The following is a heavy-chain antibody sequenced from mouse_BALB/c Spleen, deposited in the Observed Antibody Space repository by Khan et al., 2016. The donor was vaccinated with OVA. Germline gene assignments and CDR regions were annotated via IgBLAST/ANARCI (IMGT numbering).Heavy chain of an antibody. CDR1: GYTFTSYW. J-gene: IGHJ2*01. V-gene: IGHV1S81*02. Sequence: VQLQQSGAELVKAGASVKMSCKASGYTFTSYWMHWVKQRLGQGLEWFAETNPTNGRTYYNEKFKSKATLTVDKSSSTAYMLLSGPTCEESAVYYCARIKNIVATYFDYWGQGTTLTVSS. D-gene: IGHD1-1*01. CDR3: ARIKNIVATYFDY. CDR2: TNPTNGRT.